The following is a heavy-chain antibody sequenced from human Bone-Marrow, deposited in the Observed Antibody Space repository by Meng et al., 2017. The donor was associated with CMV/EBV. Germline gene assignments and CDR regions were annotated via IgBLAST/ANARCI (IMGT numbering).Heavy chain of an antibody. CDR1: GFTFSSYA. V-gene: IGHV3-30-3*01. Sequence: GESLKISCAASGFTFSSYAMHWVRQAAGKGLEWVAVISYDGSNKYYADSVKGRFTISRDNSKNTLYLQMNSLRAEDTAVYYCSRDGGEVTGRDVWGQGTTVTVSS. J-gene: IGHJ6*02. D-gene: IGHD3-10*01. CDR2: ISYDGSNK. CDR3: SRDGGEVTGRDV.